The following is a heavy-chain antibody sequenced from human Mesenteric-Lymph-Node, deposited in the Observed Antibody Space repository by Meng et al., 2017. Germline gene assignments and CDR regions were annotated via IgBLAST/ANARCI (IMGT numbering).Heavy chain of an antibody. V-gene: IGHV3-30*01. D-gene: IGHD3-16*02. J-gene: IGHJ4*02. CDR3: ARGGLDYVWGSYRYDY. Sequence: GESLKISCAASGFTFSSYAMHWVRQAPGKGLEWVAVISYDGSNKYYADSVKGRFTISRDNSKNTLYLQMNSLRAEDTAVYYCARGGLDYVWGSYRYDYWGQGTLVTVSS. CDR1: GFTFSSYA. CDR2: ISYDGSNK.